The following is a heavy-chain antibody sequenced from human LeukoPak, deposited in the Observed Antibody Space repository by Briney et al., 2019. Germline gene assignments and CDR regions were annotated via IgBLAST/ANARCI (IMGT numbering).Heavy chain of an antibody. V-gene: IGHV3-30*03. D-gene: IGHD6-13*01. J-gene: IGHJ4*02. CDR3: AREDAPPLAAAGALDY. CDR1: GFTFSSYG. Sequence: PGGSLRLSCAASGFTFSSYGMHWVRQAPGKGLEWVAVISYDGSNKYYADSVKGRFTISRDNSKNTLYLQMNSLRAEDTAVYYCAREDAPPLAAAGALDYWGQGTRVTVSS. CDR2: ISYDGSNK.